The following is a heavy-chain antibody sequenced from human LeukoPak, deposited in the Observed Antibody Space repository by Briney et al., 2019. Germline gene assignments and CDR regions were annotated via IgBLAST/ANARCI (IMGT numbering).Heavy chain of an antibody. D-gene: IGHD3/OR15-3a*01. Sequence: PSGTLSLTCNVTGASIISTNWWNWVRQPPGKGLEWIGEIYQSGYNKYNPSLKSRVTISVDKSKNQFSLQLNSVTPEDTAVYYCARDGDWGGHSRPDQWGQGTLVTVSS. V-gene: IGHV4-4*02. J-gene: IGHJ4*02. CDR2: IYQSGYN. CDR3: ARDGDWGGHSRPDQ. CDR1: GASIISTNW.